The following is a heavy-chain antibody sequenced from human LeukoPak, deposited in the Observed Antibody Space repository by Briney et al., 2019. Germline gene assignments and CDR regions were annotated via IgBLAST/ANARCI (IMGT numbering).Heavy chain of an antibody. D-gene: IGHD2-15*01. CDR1: GYTFTSYG. CDR3: ASPSSVADADAFDI. Sequence: GASVKVSCKASGYTFTSYGISWVRQAPGQGLEWMGWISAYNGNTNYAQKLQGRVTMTTDTSTSTAYMELRSLRSDDTAVYYCASPSSVADADAFDIWGQGTMVTVSS. CDR2: ISAYNGNT. J-gene: IGHJ3*02. V-gene: IGHV1-18*01.